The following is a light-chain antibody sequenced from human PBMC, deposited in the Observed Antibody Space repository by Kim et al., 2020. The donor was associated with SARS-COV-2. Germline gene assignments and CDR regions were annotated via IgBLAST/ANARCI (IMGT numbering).Light chain of an antibody. J-gene: IGLJ2*01. CDR1: HSDIGRYNY. CDR3: SSYTGSNTLI. CDR2: DVS. V-gene: IGLV2-8*01. Sequence: GQSCTISCTGSHSDIGRYNYVSWYQKYPGRAPKLMIYDVSRRPSGVPDRFSGSKSGNTASLTVSGLQAEDEADYYCSSYTGSNTLIFGGGTQLTVL.